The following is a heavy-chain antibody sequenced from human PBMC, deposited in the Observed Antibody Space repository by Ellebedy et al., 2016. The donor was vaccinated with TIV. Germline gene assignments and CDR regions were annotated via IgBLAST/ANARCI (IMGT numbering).Heavy chain of an antibody. CDR1: GGPINNYY. Sequence: MPSETLSLTCTVSGGPINNYYWTWIRQPPGKGLEWIGHIHYNGQTAYNTSLEGRVTISLHTSENQFSLTLTSVTAADTAVYFCARRAEDFGGINFDLWGQGTEVTASS. CDR3: ARRAEDFGGINFDL. CDR2: IHYNGQT. V-gene: IGHV4-59*01. D-gene: IGHD4-23*01. J-gene: IGHJ3*01.